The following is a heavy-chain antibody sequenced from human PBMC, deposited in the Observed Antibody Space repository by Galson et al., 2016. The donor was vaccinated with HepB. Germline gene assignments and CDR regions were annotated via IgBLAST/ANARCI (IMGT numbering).Heavy chain of an antibody. Sequence: SLRLSCAASGFTLDDYGMSWVRQTPGKGLEWVSGINWNGGSTGYADTVKGRFTISRDNAKNSLYLQMNSLRAEDTALYYCARAPYLYLAAAAYYFDHWGQGALVTVSS. CDR1: GFTLDDYG. D-gene: IGHD6-13*01. V-gene: IGHV3-20*04. J-gene: IGHJ4*02. CDR2: INWNGGST. CDR3: ARAPYLYLAAAAYYFDH.